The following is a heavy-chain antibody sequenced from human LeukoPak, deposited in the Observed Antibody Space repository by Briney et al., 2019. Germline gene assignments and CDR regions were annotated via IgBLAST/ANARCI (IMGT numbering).Heavy chain of an antibody. CDR2: ISGRDFST. CDR3: AKNRYGSSSVTLDY. J-gene: IGHJ4*02. V-gene: IGHV3-23*01. D-gene: IGHD6-6*01. CDR1: GFAFSSYA. Sequence: PGGSLRLSCAASGFAFSSYAMSWVRQAPGKGPEWVSSISGRDFSTYYADSVKGRFTLSRDNSKNTLYLQMNSLRAEDTAVYYCAKNRYGSSSVTLDYWGQGTLVTVSS.